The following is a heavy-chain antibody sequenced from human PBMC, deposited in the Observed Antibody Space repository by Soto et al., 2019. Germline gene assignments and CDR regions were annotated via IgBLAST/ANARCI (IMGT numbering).Heavy chain of an antibody. V-gene: IGHV4-39*01. CDR2: IYYSGST. Sequence: QLQLQESGPGLVKPSETLSLTCTVSGGSFSSSSYYWGWIRQPPGKGLEWIGSIYYSGSTYYNPSLQSRVTISVDTSKNPFSLKLISVTAADTAVYYCARHWITMVRGVCHFDYWGQGTLVTVSS. D-gene: IGHD3-10*01. CDR3: ARHWITMVRGVCHFDY. J-gene: IGHJ4*02. CDR1: GGSFSSSSYY.